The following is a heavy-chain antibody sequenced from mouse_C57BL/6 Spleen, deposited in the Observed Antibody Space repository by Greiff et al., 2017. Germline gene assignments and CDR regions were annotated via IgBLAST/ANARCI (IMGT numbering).Heavy chain of an antibody. CDR2: IDPENGDT. J-gene: IGHJ3*01. V-gene: IGHV14-4*01. CDR1: GFNIKDDD. D-gene: IGHD2-1*01. CDR3: KGRNYGH. Sequence: VQLQQSGAELVRPGASVKLSCTASGFNIKDDDMHWVKQRPEQGLEWIGWIDPENGDTEYASKFQGKATITADTSSNTAYLQDSSLTSEDTAVYYCKGRNYGHWGQGTLVTVSA.